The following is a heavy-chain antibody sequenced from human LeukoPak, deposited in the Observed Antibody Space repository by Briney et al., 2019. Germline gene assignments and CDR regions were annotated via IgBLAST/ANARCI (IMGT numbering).Heavy chain of an antibody. CDR2: IYHSGST. Sequence: SETLSLTCAVSGGSISSGGYSWSWLRQPPGKGLEWIGYIYHSGSTYYNPSLKSRVTISVDRSKNQFSLKLSSVTAADTAVYYCARVMADNWFDPWGQGTLVTVSS. CDR1: GGSISSGGYS. D-gene: IGHD3-10*01. V-gene: IGHV4-30-2*01. CDR3: ARVMADNWFDP. J-gene: IGHJ5*02.